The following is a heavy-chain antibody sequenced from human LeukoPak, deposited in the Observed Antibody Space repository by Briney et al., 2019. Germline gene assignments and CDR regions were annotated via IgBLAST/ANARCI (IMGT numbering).Heavy chain of an antibody. CDR1: GGSITSYY. CDR2: IYYSGST. V-gene: IGHV4-59*01. J-gene: IGHJ4*02. CDR3: ARGWGYFDS. D-gene: IGHD7-27*01. Sequence: PSETLSLTCTVSGGSITSYYWSWIRQPPGKGLEWFGDIYYSGSTNYNPSLKSRVTISVDTSKTQFSLKLSSVTAADAAVYSCARGWGYFDSWGQGTLVTVSS.